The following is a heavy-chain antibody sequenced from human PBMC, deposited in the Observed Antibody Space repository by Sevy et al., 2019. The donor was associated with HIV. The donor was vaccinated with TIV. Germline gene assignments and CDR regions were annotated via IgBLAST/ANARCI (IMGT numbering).Heavy chain of an antibody. CDR1: GFTFSSYA. D-gene: IGHD6-13*01. CDR2: ISGSGGST. Sequence: GGSLRLSCAASGFTFSSYAMSWVRQAPGKGLEWVSAISGSGGSTYYADSVKGRFTISRDNSKNTLYLQMNSLRAEDTAVDYWANSRLYSSSWYEAFDIWGQGTMVTVSS. CDR3: ANSRLYSSSWYEAFDI. J-gene: IGHJ3*02. V-gene: IGHV3-23*01.